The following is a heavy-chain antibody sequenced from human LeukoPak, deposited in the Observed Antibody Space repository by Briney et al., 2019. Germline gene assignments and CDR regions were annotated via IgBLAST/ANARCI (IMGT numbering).Heavy chain of an antibody. CDR1: GGSFSGYY. Sequence: SETLSLTCAVYGGSFSGYYWSWIRQPPGKGLEWIGEINHSGSTNYNPSLESRVTISVDTSKNQFSLKLSSVTAADTAVYYCARGSSSSWYQAFDIWGQGTMVTVSS. J-gene: IGHJ3*02. D-gene: IGHD6-13*01. CDR2: INHSGST. CDR3: ARGSSSSWYQAFDI. V-gene: IGHV4-34*01.